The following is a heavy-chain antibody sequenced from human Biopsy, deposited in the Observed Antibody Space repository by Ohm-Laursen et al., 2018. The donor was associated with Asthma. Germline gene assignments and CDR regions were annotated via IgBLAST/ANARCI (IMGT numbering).Heavy chain of an antibody. D-gene: IGHD4-23*01. CDR1: GFTVSTNG. CDR3: ARAYGGSFFPGAFDI. CDR2: IYSGGGT. Sequence: GSLRLSCAASGFTVSTNGMSWVRQPPGKGLEWVSVIYSGGGTYYADSVQGRVTISRDNSKNTPSLQMNSLRAEDTAVYYCARAYGGSFFPGAFDIWGQGTMVTVSS. V-gene: IGHV3-53*01. J-gene: IGHJ3*02.